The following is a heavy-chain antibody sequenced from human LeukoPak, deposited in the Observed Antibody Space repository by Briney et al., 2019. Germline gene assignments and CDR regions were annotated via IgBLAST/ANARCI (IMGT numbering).Heavy chain of an antibody. CDR1: GFTFSSYW. V-gene: IGHV4-4*02. CDR2: IYHSGST. D-gene: IGHD6-13*01. Sequence: GSLRLSCAVSGFTFSSYWMNWVRQPPGKGLEWIGEIYHSGSTNYNPSLKSRVTISVDKSKNQFSLKLSSVTAADTAVYYCASIADDFDYWGQGTLVTVSS. CDR3: ASIADDFDY. J-gene: IGHJ4*02.